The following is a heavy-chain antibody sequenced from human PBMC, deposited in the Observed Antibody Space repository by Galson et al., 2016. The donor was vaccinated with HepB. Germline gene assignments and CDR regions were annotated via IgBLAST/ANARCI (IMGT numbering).Heavy chain of an antibody. Sequence: ETLSLTCTVSGGSISLYYWSWIRQPPGKGLEWIGYIYSSGSTNYNPSLKNRVPISVDTSKNQFSLRLSSVTAADTAVFYCARGGYFFDGSAYSPDAFDVWGQGTVVTVSS. CDR3: ARGGYFFDGSAYSPDAFDV. V-gene: IGHV4-59*01. J-gene: IGHJ3*01. CDR2: IYSSGST. D-gene: IGHD3-22*01. CDR1: GGSISLYY.